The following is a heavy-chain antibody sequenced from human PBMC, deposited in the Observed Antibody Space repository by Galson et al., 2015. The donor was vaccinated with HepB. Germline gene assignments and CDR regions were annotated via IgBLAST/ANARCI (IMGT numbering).Heavy chain of an antibody. V-gene: IGHV3-30*04. CDR3: ARARGYSGYDFRRTAFDI. D-gene: IGHD5-12*01. J-gene: IGHJ3*02. CDR2: ISYDGSNK. Sequence: SLRLSCAASGFTFSSYAMHWVRQAPGKGLEWVAVISYDGSNKYYADSVKGRFTISRDNSKNTLYLQMNSLRAEDTAVYYCARARGYSGYDFRRTAFDIWGQGTMVTVSS. CDR1: GFTFSSYA.